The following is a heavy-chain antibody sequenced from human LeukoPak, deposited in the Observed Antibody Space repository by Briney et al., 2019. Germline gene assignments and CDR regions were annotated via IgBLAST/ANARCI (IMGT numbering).Heavy chain of an antibody. CDR3: AGLYDFWSGYSDAFDI. D-gene: IGHD3-3*01. V-gene: IGHV3-30*02. Sequence: PGGSLRLSCAASGFTFSSYGMHWVRQAPGKGLEWVAFIRYDGSNKYYADSVKGRFTISRDNSKNTLYLQMNSLRAEDTAVYYCAGLYDFWSGYSDAFDIWGQGTMVTVSS. CDR2: IRYDGSNK. J-gene: IGHJ3*02. CDR1: GFTFSSYG.